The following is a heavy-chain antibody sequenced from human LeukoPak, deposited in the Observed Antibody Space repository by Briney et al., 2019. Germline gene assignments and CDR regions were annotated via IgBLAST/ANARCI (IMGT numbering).Heavy chain of an antibody. CDR1: GFTLSHYY. CDR3: ARVVPISGGSWYTWTAVDY. V-gene: IGHV3-11*04. J-gene: IGHJ4*02. CDR2: ISSSGSTI. D-gene: IGHD2-15*01. Sequence: GGSLRLSCAASGFTLSHYYMSWIRQPPGKGLEWVSYISSSGSTIYYADSVKGRFTISRDNAKNSLYLQMNSLRAEDTAVYYCARVVPISGGSWYTWTAVDYWGQGTLVTVSS.